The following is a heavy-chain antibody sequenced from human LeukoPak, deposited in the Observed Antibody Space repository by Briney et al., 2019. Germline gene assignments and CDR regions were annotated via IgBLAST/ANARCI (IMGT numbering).Heavy chain of an antibody. Sequence: GRSLRLSCAASGFTFDDYAMHWVRQAPGKGLEWVSGISCNSGSIGYADSVKGRFTISRDNAKNSLYLQMNSLRAEDTALYYCAKDAFYSSSWYGFDLWGRGTLVTVSS. CDR1: GFTFDDYA. J-gene: IGHJ2*01. CDR2: ISCNSGSI. D-gene: IGHD6-13*01. V-gene: IGHV3-9*01. CDR3: AKDAFYSSSWYGFDL.